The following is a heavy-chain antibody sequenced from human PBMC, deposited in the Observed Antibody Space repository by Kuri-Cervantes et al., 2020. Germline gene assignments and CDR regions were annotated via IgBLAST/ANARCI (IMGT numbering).Heavy chain of an antibody. Sequence: GESLKISCAASGFTFSSYSMNWVRQAPGKGLEWVANINYHGSQKYYVDSVKGRFTISRDNAKNSLYLQMNSLRAEDTAVYYCARDRRELLYYYYGMDVWGQGTTVTVSS. CDR3: ARDRRELLYYYYGMDV. V-gene: IGHV3-7*01. D-gene: IGHD1-26*01. J-gene: IGHJ6*02. CDR2: INYHGSQK. CDR1: GFTFSSYS.